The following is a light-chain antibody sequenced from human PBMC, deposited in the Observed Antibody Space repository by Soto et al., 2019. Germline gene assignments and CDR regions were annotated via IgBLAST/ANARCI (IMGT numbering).Light chain of an antibody. V-gene: IGLV3-21*01. J-gene: IGLJ2*01. Sequence: SYELTQPPSVSVAPGKTATITCGGNSIGSKSVHWYQQMPGQAPVLVISYDSDRPSGIPERFSGSNSGNTSTLTISRVEPGDEDDYYCQVWETSSGHQAIFGAGTKVTVL. CDR2: YDS. CDR1: SIGSKS. CDR3: QVWETSSGHQAI.